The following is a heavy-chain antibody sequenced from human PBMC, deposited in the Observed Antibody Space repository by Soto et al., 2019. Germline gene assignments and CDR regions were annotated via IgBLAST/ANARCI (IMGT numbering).Heavy chain of an antibody. CDR2: IFYTGIT. V-gene: IGHV4-31*03. D-gene: IGHD1-1*01. J-gene: IGHJ5*02. CDR3: ATSGVQLRGLDP. Sequence: QVQLQESGPGLVKPSQTLSLTCTVSGASISSGDYYWTWLRQHPGEGLEWLGYIFYTGITYYNPSLKSRITISADASKNQFSLKLSSVTAADTAVYYCATSGVQLRGLDPWGQGTLVTVSS. CDR1: GASISSGDYY.